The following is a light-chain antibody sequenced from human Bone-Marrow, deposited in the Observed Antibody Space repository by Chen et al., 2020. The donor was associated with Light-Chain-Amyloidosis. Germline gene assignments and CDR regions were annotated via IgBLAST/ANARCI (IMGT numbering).Light chain of an antibody. CDR2: EDD. J-gene: IGLJ3*02. Sequence: NFMLTQPHSVSESPGKTVIISCTRSSGSIATNYVQGYQQRPGSSPTTVIYEDDQRPSGVPDRLSGSIDSSSNSASLTISGLETDDEADYYCASYQGSSKGVFGGGTKMTV. CDR3: ASYQGSSKGV. V-gene: IGLV6-57*01. CDR1: SGSIATNY.